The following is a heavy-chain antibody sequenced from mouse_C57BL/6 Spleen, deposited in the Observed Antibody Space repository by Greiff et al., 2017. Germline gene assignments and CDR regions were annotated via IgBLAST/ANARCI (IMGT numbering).Heavy chain of an antibody. V-gene: IGHV1-80*01. CDR2: IYPGDGDT. J-gene: IGHJ2*01. D-gene: IGHD3-1*01. CDR1: GYAFSSYW. CDR3: ARVGLGRSYFDY. Sequence: VQLQQSGAELVKPGASVKISCKASGYAFSSYWMNWVKQRPGKGLEWIGQIYPGDGDTNYNGKLKGKATLTADKSSSTAYMQLSSLTSEDSAVYFSARVGLGRSYFDYWGQGTTLTVSS.